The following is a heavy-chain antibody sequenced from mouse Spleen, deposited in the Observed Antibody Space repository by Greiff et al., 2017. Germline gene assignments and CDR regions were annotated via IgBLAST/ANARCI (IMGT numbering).Heavy chain of an antibody. Sequence: QVHVKQSGAELVKPGASVKISCKASGYAFSSYWMNWVKQRPGKGLEWIGQIYPGDGDTNYNGKFKGKATLTADKSSSTAYMQLSSLTSEDSAVYFCARSRNYGAMDYWGQGTSVTVSS. CDR3: ARSRNYGAMDY. CDR1: GYAFSSYW. CDR2: IYPGDGDT. J-gene: IGHJ4*01. D-gene: IGHD1-2*01. V-gene: IGHV1-80*01.